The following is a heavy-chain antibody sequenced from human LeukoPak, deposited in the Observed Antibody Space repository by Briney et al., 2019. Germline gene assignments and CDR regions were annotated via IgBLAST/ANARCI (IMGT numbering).Heavy chain of an antibody. CDR3: ARLYDYCARGTCLWYFDY. CDR1: GFTVSSNY. V-gene: IGHV3-66*04. J-gene: IGHJ4*02. Sequence: GGSLRLSCTASGFTVSSNYMSWVRQAPGKGLEWVSIIYSGGSTYYADAVKDRFTISRDNYKNTVYLQMNSLRAEDTAVYYCARLYDYCARGTCLWYFDYWGPGTLVTVPS. CDR2: IYSGGST. D-gene: IGHD5-12*01.